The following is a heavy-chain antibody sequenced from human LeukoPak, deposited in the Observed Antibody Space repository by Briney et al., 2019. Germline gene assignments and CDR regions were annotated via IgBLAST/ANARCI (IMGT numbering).Heavy chain of an antibody. D-gene: IGHD3-16*02. CDR3: ARSGGDMITFGGVIVQRPNFDY. CDR2: ISTYNGNT. V-gene: IGHV1-18*01. Sequence: ASVKVSCKASRYTFNSYGITWVRQAPGQGLEWMGWISTYNGNTNYAQKIQGRVTMTTDTSTSTAYMELRSLRSDDTAVYYCARSGGDMITFGGVIVQRPNFDYWGQGTLVTVSS. J-gene: IGHJ4*02. CDR1: RYTFNSYG.